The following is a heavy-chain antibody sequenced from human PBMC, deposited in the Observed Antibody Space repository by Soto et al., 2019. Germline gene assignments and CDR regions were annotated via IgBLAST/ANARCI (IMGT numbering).Heavy chain of an antibody. CDR3: ARGYYDILTGYGPRFGP. D-gene: IGHD3-9*01. J-gene: IGHJ5*02. CDR1: GYTFTSYA. CDR2: INTNTGNP. Sequence: GASVKVSCKASGYTFTSYAMNWVRQAPGQGLEWMGWINTNTGNPTYAQGFTGRFVFSLDTSVSTAYLQICSLKAEDTAVYYCARGYYDILTGYGPRFGPWGQGTLVTVSS. V-gene: IGHV7-4-1*01.